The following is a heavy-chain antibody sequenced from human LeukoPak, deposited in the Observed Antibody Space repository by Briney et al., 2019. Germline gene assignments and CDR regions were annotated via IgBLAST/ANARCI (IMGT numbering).Heavy chain of an antibody. CDR2: IYSGGTT. D-gene: IGHD2-2*01. CDR3: AREDQGASWIYYFDY. Sequence: GGSLRLSCAASGFSVSSYYMAWVRQAPGRGLEWVSIIYSGGTTYYADSVKGRFTISRDNSKNTLYLQMNSLRAEDTAVYYCAREDQGASWIYYFDYWGQGTLVTVSS. CDR1: GFSVSSYY. J-gene: IGHJ4*02. V-gene: IGHV3-53*01.